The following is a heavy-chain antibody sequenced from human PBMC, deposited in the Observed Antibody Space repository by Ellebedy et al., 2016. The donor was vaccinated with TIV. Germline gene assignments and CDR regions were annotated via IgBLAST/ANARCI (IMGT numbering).Heavy chain of an antibody. CDR1: GFTFSCCA. Sequence: GESLKISCAASGFTFSCCAMSWVRQAPGKGLEWVSVISNRGDTTYADSVKGRFTISRDNSKNTLYLQMNSLRAEDTAVYYCAKVLISDYWGPGVYWGQGTLVTVSS. D-gene: IGHD4-17*01. CDR3: AKVLISDYWGPGVY. J-gene: IGHJ4*02. CDR2: ISNRGDTT. V-gene: IGHV3-23*01.